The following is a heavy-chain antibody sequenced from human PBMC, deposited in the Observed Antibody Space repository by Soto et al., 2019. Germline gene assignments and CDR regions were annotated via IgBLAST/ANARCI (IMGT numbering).Heavy chain of an antibody. Sequence: QVQLQESGPGLVQPSQTLSLTCSVSGDSITNGYYYWSWIRQHPGKGLEWIGYIYYSGSAYYNPSFKSRATISVDTSENQFSLKLTSVTAADTAMYYCARAKLVPVYWEWFDPWGQGTLVTVSS. CDR3: ARAKLVPVYWEWFDP. D-gene: IGHD2-2*01. CDR1: GDSITNGYYY. V-gene: IGHV4-31*03. CDR2: IYYSGSA. J-gene: IGHJ5*02.